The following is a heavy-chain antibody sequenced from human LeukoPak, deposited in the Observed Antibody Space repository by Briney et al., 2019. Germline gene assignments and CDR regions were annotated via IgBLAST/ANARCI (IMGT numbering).Heavy chain of an antibody. V-gene: IGHV4-59*08. J-gene: IGHJ4*02. D-gene: IGHD3-22*01. CDR1: GGSISSYY. Sequence: PSETLSLTCTVSGGSISSYYWSWIRQPPGKGLEWIGYIYYSGTTNYNPSLKSRVTISVDTSKNQFSLKLSSVTAADTAVYYCARVPTYYYDSSGCYFDYWGQGTLVTVSS. CDR2: IYYSGTT. CDR3: ARVPTYYYDSSGCYFDY.